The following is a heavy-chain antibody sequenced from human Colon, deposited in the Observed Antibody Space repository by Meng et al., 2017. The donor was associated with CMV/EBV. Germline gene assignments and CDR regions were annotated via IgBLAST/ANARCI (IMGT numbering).Heavy chain of an antibody. Sequence: SETLSLTCTVSGGSISSDSNYWVWIRQPPGKGLEWIGNLFHGGSSFYNPSLQSRVTMSVDTSKNQFSLKLSSVTAADTAVYYCASLPCIGTTCHGRDYYYGMDVWGQGTTVTVSS. CDR1: GGSISSDSNY. J-gene: IGHJ6*02. CDR3: ASLPCIGTTCHGRDYYYGMDV. CDR2: LFHGGSS. D-gene: IGHD2/OR15-2a*01. V-gene: IGHV4-39*01.